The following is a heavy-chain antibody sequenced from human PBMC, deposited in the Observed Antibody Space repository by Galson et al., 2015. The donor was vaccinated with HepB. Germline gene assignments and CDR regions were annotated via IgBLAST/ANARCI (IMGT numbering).Heavy chain of an antibody. CDR3: ARGVVLYYYYYYYMDV. CDR1: GFTFSSYW. CDR2: INSDGSST. V-gene: IGHV3-74*01. D-gene: IGHD2-15*01. Sequence: SLRLSCAASGFTFSSYWMHWVRQAPGKGLVWVSRINSDGSSTSYADSVKGRFTISRDNAKNTLYLQMNSLRAEDTAVYYCARGVVLYYYYYYYMDVWGKGTTVTVSS. J-gene: IGHJ6*03.